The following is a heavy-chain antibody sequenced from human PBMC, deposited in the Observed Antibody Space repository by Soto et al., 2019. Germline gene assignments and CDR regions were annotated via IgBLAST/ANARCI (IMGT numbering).Heavy chain of an antibody. Sequence: GGSLRLSCAASGFTFSNAWMNWVRQAPGKGLEWVGRIKSKTDGGTRDYAATGKGRFTISKDDSKNTLYLQMNSLKTEDTAVYYCTTGRITIFGVVILEDYYYYGMDVWGQGTTVTVSS. V-gene: IGHV3-15*07. J-gene: IGHJ6*02. D-gene: IGHD3-3*01. CDR1: GFTFSNAW. CDR2: IKSKTDGGTR. CDR3: TTGRITIFGVVILEDYYYYGMDV.